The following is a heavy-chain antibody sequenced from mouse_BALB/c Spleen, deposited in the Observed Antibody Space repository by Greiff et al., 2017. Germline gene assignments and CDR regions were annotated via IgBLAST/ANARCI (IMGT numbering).Heavy chain of an antibody. V-gene: IGHV5-17*02. CDR2: ISSCSSTI. Sequence: EVKVVESGGGLVQPGGSLKLSCAASGFTFSSFGMHWVRQAPEKGLEWVAYISSCSSTIYYADTVKGRFTISRDNSKNTLFLQMTSLRSEDTAMYYCARGDYGNSNYAMDYWGQGTLVTVSA. D-gene: IGHD2-1*01. CDR1: GFTFSSFG. J-gene: IGHJ4*01. CDR3: ARGDYGNSNYAMDY.